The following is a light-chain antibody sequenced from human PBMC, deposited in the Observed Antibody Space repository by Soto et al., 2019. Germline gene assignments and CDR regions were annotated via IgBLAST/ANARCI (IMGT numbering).Light chain of an antibody. V-gene: IGKV2-28*01. J-gene: IGKJ1*01. CDR2: LGS. CDR1: HSLLHSNGYNY. CDR3: MQPLENFRT. Sequence: DIVMTQSPLSLPVTPGEPASISCRSSHSLLHSNGYNYVDWYMQKPGQSPQLLIYLGSNRASGVPDRFSGSGSDTYFTLEISRVEADDVGVYYCMQPLENFRTFGQGTKVDIK.